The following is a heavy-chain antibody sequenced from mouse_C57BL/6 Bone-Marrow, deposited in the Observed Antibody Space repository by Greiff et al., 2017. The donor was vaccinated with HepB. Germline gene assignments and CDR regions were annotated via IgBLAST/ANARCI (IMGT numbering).Heavy chain of an antibody. CDR2: IWTGGGT. CDR3: ASHYGSSYWYFDV. J-gene: IGHJ1*03. Sequence: VQRVESGPGLVAPSQSLSITCTVSGFSLTSYAISWVRQPPGKGLEWLGVIWTGGGTNYNSALKSRLSISKDNSKSQVFLKMNSLQTDDTARYYCASHYGSSYWYFDVWGTGTTVTVSS. CDR1: GFSLTSYA. D-gene: IGHD1-1*01. V-gene: IGHV2-9-1*01.